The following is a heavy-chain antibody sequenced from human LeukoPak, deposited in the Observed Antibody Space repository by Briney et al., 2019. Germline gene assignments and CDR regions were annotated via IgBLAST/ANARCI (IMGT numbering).Heavy chain of an antibody. CDR1: GFTFSIYW. V-gene: IGHV3-74*01. J-gene: IGHJ3*01. D-gene: IGHD5-12*01. CDR2: IDSDGRTT. CDR3: VVASDALDL. Sequence: PGGSLRLSCAASGFTFSIYWMYWVRQAPGKGLVWVSRIDSDGRTTDYADSLRGRFIISRDNSKNTLYLQMNSLKADDTAIYYCVVASDALDLGGQGTTVTVPS.